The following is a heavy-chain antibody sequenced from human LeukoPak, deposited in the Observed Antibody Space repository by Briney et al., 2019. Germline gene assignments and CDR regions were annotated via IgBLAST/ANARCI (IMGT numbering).Heavy chain of an antibody. CDR1: GGSISSSSYY. CDR3: ARGRITFGGVIVTGFDY. Sequence: SETLSLTCTVSGGSISSSSYYWGWIRQPPGKGLEWIGSIYYSGSTYYNPSLKSRVTISVDTSKNQFSLKLSSVTAADTAVYYCARGRITFGGVIVTGFDYWGQGTLVTVSS. D-gene: IGHD3-16*02. V-gene: IGHV4-39*07. J-gene: IGHJ4*02. CDR2: IYYSGST.